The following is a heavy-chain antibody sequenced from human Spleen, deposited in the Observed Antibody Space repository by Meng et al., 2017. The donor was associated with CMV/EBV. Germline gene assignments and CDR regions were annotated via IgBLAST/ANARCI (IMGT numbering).Heavy chain of an antibody. V-gene: IGHV4-30-4*08. CDR3: ARSPYCGGDCRLFDL. J-gene: IGHJ2*01. D-gene: IGHD2-21*02. CDR1: GGSISSGDYY. CDR2: IYYSGST. Sequence: QGQMHESGPGLVKPSQTLSLTCNVSGGSISSGDYYWSWIRQPPGKGLEWIGYIYYSGSTYYNPSLKSRVTISVDTSKNQFSLKLSSVTAADTAVYYCARSPYCGGDCRLFDLWGRGTLVTVSS.